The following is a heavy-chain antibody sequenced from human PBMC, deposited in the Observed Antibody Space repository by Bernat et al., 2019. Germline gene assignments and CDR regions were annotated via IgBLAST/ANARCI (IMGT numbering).Heavy chain of an antibody. D-gene: IGHD6-19*01. J-gene: IGHJ5*02. Sequence: EVQLLESGGGLVQPGGSPRLSCAASGFTFSSYAMSWVRQAPGKGLEWVSAISGSGGRTYYADSVKGRFTISRDNTKNTLYLQMNSLRAEDTAVYYCAKDGIAVAETNWFDPWGQGTLVTVSS. V-gene: IGHV3-23*01. CDR3: AKDGIAVAETNWFDP. CDR1: GFTFSSYA. CDR2: ISGSGGRT.